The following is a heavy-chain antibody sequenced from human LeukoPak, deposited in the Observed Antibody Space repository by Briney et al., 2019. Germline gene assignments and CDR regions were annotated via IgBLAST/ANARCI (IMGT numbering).Heavy chain of an antibody. CDR3: AGSWGSYSLEY. CDR2: IYNSGST. V-gene: IGHV4-59*01. J-gene: IGHJ4*02. Sequence: SETLSLTCTVSGGSISSYHWTWMRQPPGKGLECIGYIYNSGSTKYNPSLKSRVTISVDTSKKQVSLKLNSVTAADTALYYRAGSWGSYSLEYWGQGSLVTVSS. D-gene: IGHD3-22*01. CDR1: GGSISSYH.